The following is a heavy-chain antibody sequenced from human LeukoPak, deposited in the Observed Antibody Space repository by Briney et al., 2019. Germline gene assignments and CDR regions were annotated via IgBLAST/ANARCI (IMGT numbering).Heavy chain of an antibody. V-gene: IGHV3-30*02. CDR1: GFIFSTYG. J-gene: IGHJ4*02. CDR3: AKDSLADIDY. D-gene: IGHD3-16*01. CDR2: IRHDGSIK. Sequence: GGSLRLSCAASGFIFSTYGMYWVRQAPGKGLEWVAFIRHDGSIKNYADSVKGRSTISRDNSKNTLYLQMNSLRAEDTAVYYCAKDSLADIDYWDQGTLVTVSS.